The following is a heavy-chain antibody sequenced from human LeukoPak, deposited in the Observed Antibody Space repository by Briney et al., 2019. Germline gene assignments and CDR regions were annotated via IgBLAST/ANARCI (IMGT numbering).Heavy chain of an antibody. J-gene: IGHJ4*02. Sequence: GSLRLSCAASGFTFSDYYMSWIRQAPGKGLEWVSYISSSSSYTNYADSVKGRFAISRDNAKSSLFLQMNSLRAEDTGVYYCARVGSDWYFDYWGQGALVTVSS. V-gene: IGHV3-11*05. D-gene: IGHD6-19*01. CDR2: ISSSSSYT. CDR3: ARVGSDWYFDY. CDR1: GFTFSDYY.